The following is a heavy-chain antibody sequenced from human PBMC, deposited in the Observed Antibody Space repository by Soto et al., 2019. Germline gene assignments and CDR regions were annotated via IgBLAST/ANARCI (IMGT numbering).Heavy chain of an antibody. V-gene: IGHV4-4*07. CDR1: GGSISSYY. D-gene: IGHD2-15*01. Sequence: QVQLQESGPGLVKPSETLSLTCTVSGGSISSYYWSWIRQPAGKGLEWIGRIYTSGSTNYHPTLKSRVTMSVDTSKTQFSLKLSSVTAADTAVYYCARDEYCSGGSCYPRGFDYWGQGTLVTVSS. CDR3: ARDEYCSGGSCYPRGFDY. CDR2: IYTSGST. J-gene: IGHJ4*02.